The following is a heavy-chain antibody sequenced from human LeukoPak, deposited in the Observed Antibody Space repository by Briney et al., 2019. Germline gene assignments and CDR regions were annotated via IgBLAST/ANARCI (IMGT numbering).Heavy chain of an antibody. CDR3: ARAGGLSLIWFGELREHDAFDI. V-gene: IGHV3-21*01. D-gene: IGHD3-10*01. CDR1: GFTFSSYS. CDR2: ISSSSSYI. J-gene: IGHJ3*02. Sequence: GGSLRLSCAASGFTFSSYSMNWVRQAPGKGLEWVSSISSSSSYIYYADSVKGRFTISRDNAKNSLYLQMNSLRAEDTAVYYCARAGGLSLIWFGELREHDAFDIWGQGTMVTVSS.